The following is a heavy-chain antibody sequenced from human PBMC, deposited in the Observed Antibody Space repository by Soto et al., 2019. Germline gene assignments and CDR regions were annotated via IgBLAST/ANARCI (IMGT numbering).Heavy chain of an antibody. CDR2: IIPIFGTA. CDR3: ARDIPPYNWFDP. J-gene: IGHJ5*02. CDR1: GGTFSSYA. Sequence: SVKVSCKASGGTFSSYAISWVRQAPGQGLEWMGGIIPIFGTANYAQKFQGRVTITADESTSTAYMELSSLRSEDTAVYYCARDIPPYNWFDPWGQGTLVTVS. V-gene: IGHV1-69*13.